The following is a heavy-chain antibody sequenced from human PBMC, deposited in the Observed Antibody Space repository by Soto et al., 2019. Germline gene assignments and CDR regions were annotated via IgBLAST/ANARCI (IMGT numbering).Heavy chain of an antibody. Sequence: EVQLVESGGVVVQPGGSLRLSCAASGFTFDDYSMHWVRQAPGKGLEWVSLISWDGRSTYYADSVKGRFTVSRHNSKSSLYLHMNSLTTEDTAFYYCGKDAAVSDYTNLDYLGQGALVTFSS. CDR2: ISWDGRST. D-gene: IGHD4-4*01. CDR3: GKDAAVSDYTNLDY. J-gene: IGHJ4*02. V-gene: IGHV3-43*01. CDR1: GFTFDDYS.